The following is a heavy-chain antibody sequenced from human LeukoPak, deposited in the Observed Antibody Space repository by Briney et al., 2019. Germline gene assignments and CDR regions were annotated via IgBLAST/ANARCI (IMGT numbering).Heavy chain of an antibody. CDR3: AKSTPRYCSGGSCDFDY. V-gene: IGHV3-23*01. J-gene: IGHJ4*02. D-gene: IGHD2-15*01. CDR2: ISGSGGST. Sequence: GGSLRLSCAASGFTFSSYAMSWVRQAPGKGLEWVSAISGSGGSTYYADSVKGRFAISRDNSKNTLYLQMNSLRAEDTAVYYCAKSTPRYCSGGSCDFDYWGQGTLVTVSS. CDR1: GFTFSSYA.